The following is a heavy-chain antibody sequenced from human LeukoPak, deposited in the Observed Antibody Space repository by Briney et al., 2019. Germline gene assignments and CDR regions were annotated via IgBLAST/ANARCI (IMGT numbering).Heavy chain of an antibody. CDR2: ISSSSSTI. J-gene: IGHJ4*02. CDR1: GFTFSSYS. D-gene: IGHD6-19*01. V-gene: IGHV3-48*04. Sequence: GGSLRLSCAASGFTFSSYSMTWVRQAPGKGLEWVSYISSSSSTIYYADSVKGRFTISRDNAKNSLYLQMNSLRAEDTAVYYCARDPIAVAGTSHFDYWGQGTLVTVSS. CDR3: ARDPIAVAGTSHFDY.